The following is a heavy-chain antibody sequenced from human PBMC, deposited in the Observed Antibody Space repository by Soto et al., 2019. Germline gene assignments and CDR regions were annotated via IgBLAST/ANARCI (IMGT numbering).Heavy chain of an antibody. D-gene: IGHD3-10*01. Sequence: EVQLLESGGGWVQPGGSLRLSCAASGFTFSTYAMTWVRLAPGRGLEWVLGIKSSGSPTDYPESVKGRFTISRENLMNTLFLDMNGLRAEDTAIYYCAKTPRGGASGDWYFDLWGRGTLVTVSS. CDR1: GFTFSTYA. V-gene: IGHV3-23*05. CDR2: IKSSGSPT. CDR3: AKTPRGGASGDWYFDL. J-gene: IGHJ2*01.